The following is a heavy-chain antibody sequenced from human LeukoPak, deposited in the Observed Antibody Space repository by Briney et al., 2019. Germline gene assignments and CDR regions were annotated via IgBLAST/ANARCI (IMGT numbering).Heavy chain of an antibody. Sequence: ASVEVSCKASGGTFSSYAISWVRQAPGQGLEWMGGIIPIFGTANYAQKFQGRVTITADKSTSTAYMGLSSLRSEDTAVYYCARETPQTHGNWFDPWGQGTLVTVSS. CDR2: IIPIFGTA. CDR3: ARETPQTHGNWFDP. CDR1: GGTFSSYA. J-gene: IGHJ5*02. V-gene: IGHV1-69*06.